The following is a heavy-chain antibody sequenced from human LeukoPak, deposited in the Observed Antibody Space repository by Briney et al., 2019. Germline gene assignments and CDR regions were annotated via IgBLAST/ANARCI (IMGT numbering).Heavy chain of an antibody. D-gene: IGHD4-17*01. CDR3: ARETYGDHTFDY. J-gene: IGHJ4*02. Sequence: GGSLRLSCAASEFTFSDYYRGGIGRAPGKGLKGFSFISTSFSYTYYADSVKGRFTISRDNAKKSVYLQMNSLRAEDTAVYYCARETYGDHTFDYWGQGTLVTVSS. CDR1: EFTFSDYY. CDR2: ISTSFSYT. V-gene: IGHV3-11*06.